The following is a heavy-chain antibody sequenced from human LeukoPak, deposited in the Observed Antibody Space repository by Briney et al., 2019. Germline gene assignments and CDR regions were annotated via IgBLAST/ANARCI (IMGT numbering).Heavy chain of an antibody. J-gene: IGHJ4*02. D-gene: IGHD6-19*01. CDR3: GRTTTGYSSGRYPGWPVDY. Sequence: GGSLRLSGAAYGFTFNSYAMYWVRQAPGKGLEWVSGIFGSGSSAPHADSVKGRFTISRDNSKNTVYLQMDSLRVEDTAVYYCGRTTTGYSSGRYPGWPVDYWGQGTLVTVSS. CDR2: IFGSGSSA. V-gene: IGHV3-23*01. CDR1: GFTFNSYA.